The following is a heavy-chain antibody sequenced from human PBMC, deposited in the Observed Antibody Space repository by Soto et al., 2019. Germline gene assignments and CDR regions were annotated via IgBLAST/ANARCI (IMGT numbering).Heavy chain of an antibody. CDR3: ARAPLYGSRTYHFDH. CDR1: GFTFSSYA. J-gene: IGHJ4*02. Sequence: QVQLVESGGGVVQPGRSLRLSCAASGFTFSSYAMHWVRQAPGKGLEWVTVVSYDGSNQYHADSVKGRFTISRDNSKNTLYLQMNSLRPEDTAVYYCARAPLYGSRTYHFDHWGQGTLVTVSS. V-gene: IGHV3-30-3*01. D-gene: IGHD3-10*01. CDR2: VSYDGSNQ.